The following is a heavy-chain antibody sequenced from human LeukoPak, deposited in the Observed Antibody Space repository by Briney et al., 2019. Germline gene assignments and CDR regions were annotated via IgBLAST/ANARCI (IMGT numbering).Heavy chain of an antibody. CDR1: GFTFSIYE. Sequence: QPGGSLRLSCAASGFTFSIYEMNWVRQATGKGLEWVSYISSSGSTIYYADSVKGRFTISRDNAKNSLYLQMNSLRAEDTALYYCARDGSGYDYPHYDYWGQGTLVTVSS. CDR3: ARDGSGYDYPHYDY. CDR2: ISSSGSTI. V-gene: IGHV3-48*03. J-gene: IGHJ4*02. D-gene: IGHD5-12*01.